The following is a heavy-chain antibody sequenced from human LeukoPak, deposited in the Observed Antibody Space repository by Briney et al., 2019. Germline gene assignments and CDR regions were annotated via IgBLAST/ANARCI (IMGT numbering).Heavy chain of an antibody. V-gene: IGHV6-1*01. J-gene: IGHJ4*02. Sequence: SQTLSLTCALSGDSVSSNSAAWNRIRQSPSGGLEWLGRTYYRSKWYYDYAVSVTSRITINPDTSKNQFSLHLNSVTPEDTAVYYCAREGSSSFDYWGQGTLVTVSS. CDR1: GDSVSSNSAA. CDR2: TYYRSKWYY. CDR3: AREGSSSFDY. D-gene: IGHD3-10*01.